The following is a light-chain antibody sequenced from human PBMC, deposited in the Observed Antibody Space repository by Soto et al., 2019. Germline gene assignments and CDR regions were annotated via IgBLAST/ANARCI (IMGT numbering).Light chain of an antibody. CDR2: DVT. CDR1: SDDVGGHYY. V-gene: IGLV2-14*03. Sequence: QSVLTQPASVSGSPGQSITISCTGTSDDVGGHYYVSWYQQHPGKAPKLIIYDVTVRPSGVSGRFSGSKSGNTASLTISGLQAEDEADYYCSSYTNTISYVLLGGGTKLTVL. CDR3: SSYTNTISYVL. J-gene: IGLJ2*01.